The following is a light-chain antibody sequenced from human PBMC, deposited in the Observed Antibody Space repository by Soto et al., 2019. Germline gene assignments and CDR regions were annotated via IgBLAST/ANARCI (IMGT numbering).Light chain of an antibody. Sequence: DIQMTQSPSSLSASVGDRVTITCRASQSIARYLSWYQQKPGTAPQLLISAASSLQSGVPARFSGSGSGTDFTLTISSLQPEDFATYSCQQHFPTPWTFGQGTRVAIK. CDR3: QQHFPTPWT. CDR1: QSIARY. J-gene: IGKJ1*01. V-gene: IGKV1-39*01. CDR2: AAS.